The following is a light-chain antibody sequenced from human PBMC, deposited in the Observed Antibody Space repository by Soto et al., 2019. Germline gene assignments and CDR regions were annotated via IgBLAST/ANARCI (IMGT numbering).Light chain of an antibody. CDR1: QGISNS. CDR2: GAS. V-gene: IGKV1-27*01. J-gene: IGKJ1*01. Sequence: DIQMTQSPSSLSASVGGRVTITFRPSQGISNSLAWYQQKPGKVPKLLIHGASTLQSGVPSRFSGSGSGTDFTLTISSLQPEDVATYYCQKYDSAPTFGPGTKVDIK. CDR3: QKYDSAPT.